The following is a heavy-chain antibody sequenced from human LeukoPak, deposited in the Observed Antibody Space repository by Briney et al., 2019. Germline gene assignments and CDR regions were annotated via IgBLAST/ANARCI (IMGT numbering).Heavy chain of an antibody. J-gene: IGHJ4*02. D-gene: IGHD5-24*01. CDR1: GGTFSSYA. V-gene: IGHV1-69*13. Sequence: ASVKDSCKASGGTFSSYAISWVRQAPGQGLEWMGGIIPIFGTANYAQKFQGRVTITADESTSTAYMELSSLTSDDTAVYYCVTDPYTTTDDNNFEPRGAYWGQGTLVTVSS. CDR3: VTDPYTTTDDNNFEPRGAY. CDR2: IIPIFGTA.